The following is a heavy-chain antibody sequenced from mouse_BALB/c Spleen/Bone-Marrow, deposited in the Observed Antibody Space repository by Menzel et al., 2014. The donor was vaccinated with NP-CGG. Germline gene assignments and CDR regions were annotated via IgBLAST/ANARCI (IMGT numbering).Heavy chain of an antibody. CDR1: GFSLSTSGMG. CDR3: ARSDGYYARFAY. J-gene: IGHJ3*01. CDR2: IYWDDDK. D-gene: IGHD2-3*01. V-gene: IGHV8-12*01. Sequence: QVTLKESGPGILQPSQTLGLTCSFSGFSLSTSGMGVSWIRQPSGKGLEWLAHIYWDDDKRYNPSLKSRLTISKDTSSNQVFLKITSVDTADTATYYCARSDGYYARFAYWGQGTLVTVSA.